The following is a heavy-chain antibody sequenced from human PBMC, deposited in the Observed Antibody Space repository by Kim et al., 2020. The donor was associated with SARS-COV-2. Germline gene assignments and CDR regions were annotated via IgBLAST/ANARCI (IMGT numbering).Heavy chain of an antibody. CDR3: TSWGAGNY. J-gene: IGHJ4*02. CDR1: GFTFSNYW. D-gene: IGHD6-13*01. Sequence: GGSLRLSCAVSGFTFSNYWMSWVCQAPGKGLEWVANIKRDGSEKYYVDSVRGRFTISRDNAQNSLFLQMNSLRVEDTAVYYCTSWGAGNYWGPGTLVTVSS. V-gene: IGHV3-7*01. CDR2: IKRDGSEK.